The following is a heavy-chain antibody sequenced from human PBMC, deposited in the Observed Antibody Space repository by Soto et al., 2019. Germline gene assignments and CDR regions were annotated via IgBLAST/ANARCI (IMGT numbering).Heavy chain of an antibody. CDR3: VKVLARGVGVPRFYFDS. CDR1: GFTVSNSW. J-gene: IGHJ4*02. Sequence: LRLSCAASGFTVSNSWMHWVRQVSGKGLEWVSRINADGTSTSYADSVKGRFTISRDNAKNTLYLHVNSLRAEDTAVYYCVKVLARGVGVPRFYFDSWGQGALVTVSS. D-gene: IGHD2-2*01. CDR2: INADGTST. V-gene: IGHV3-74*01.